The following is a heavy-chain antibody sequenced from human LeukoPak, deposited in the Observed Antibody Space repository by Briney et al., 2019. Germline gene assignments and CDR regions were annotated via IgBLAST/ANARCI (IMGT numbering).Heavy chain of an antibody. V-gene: IGHV1-24*01. Sequence: ASVKVSCKVSGYTLTELSMHWVRQAPGKGLEWMGGFDPEDGETIYAQKFQGRVTITADESTSTAYMELSSLRSEDTAVYYCARGYYDSSGQLDYWGQGTLVTVSS. CDR1: GYTLTELS. CDR2: FDPEDGET. D-gene: IGHD3-22*01. CDR3: ARGYYDSSGQLDY. J-gene: IGHJ4*02.